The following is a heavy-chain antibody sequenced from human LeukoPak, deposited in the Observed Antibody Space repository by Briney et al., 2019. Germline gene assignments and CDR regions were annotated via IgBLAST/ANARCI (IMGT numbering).Heavy chain of an antibody. D-gene: IGHD1-7*01. CDR1: GFTFSSYG. Sequence: GGSLRLSCAASGFTFSSYGMHWVRQAPGKGLEWVAVIWYDGSNKYYADSVKGRFTISRDNSKNTLYLQMNSLRAEDTAVYYCARVYNWNSLDYWGQGTLVTVSS. CDR2: IWYDGSNK. CDR3: ARVYNWNSLDY. J-gene: IGHJ4*02. V-gene: IGHV3-33*01.